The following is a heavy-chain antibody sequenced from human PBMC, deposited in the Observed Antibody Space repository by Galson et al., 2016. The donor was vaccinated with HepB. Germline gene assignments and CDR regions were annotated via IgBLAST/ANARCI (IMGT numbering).Heavy chain of an antibody. D-gene: IGHD6-19*01. J-gene: IGHJ4*01. Sequence: PALVKPTQTLTLTCTFSGFSLSTSRMSVSWIRQPPGKALEWLALINWGDDKYYSTSLKTRLTISKDTSKNQVVLTMTNMDPVDTATYYCARSLHKFDSAWGDYFDYWGHGTLVTVSS. CDR1: GFSLSTSRMS. V-gene: IGHV2-70*01. CDR2: INWGDDK. CDR3: ARSLHKFDSAWGDYFDY.